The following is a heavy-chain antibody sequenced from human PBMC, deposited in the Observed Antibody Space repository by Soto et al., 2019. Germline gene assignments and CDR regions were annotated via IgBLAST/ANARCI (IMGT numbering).Heavy chain of an antibody. J-gene: IGHJ4*02. D-gene: IGHD1-26*01. CDR2: ISYDGSNK. CDR1: GFTFSSYA. CDR3: ASDRASGSSLDY. Sequence: QVQLVESGGGVVQPGRSLRLSCAASGFTFSSYAMHWVRQAPGKGLEWVAVISYDGSNKYYADSVKGRFTISRDNSKNTLYLQMNSLRVEDTAVYYCASDRASGSSLDYWGQGTLVTVSP. V-gene: IGHV3-30-3*01.